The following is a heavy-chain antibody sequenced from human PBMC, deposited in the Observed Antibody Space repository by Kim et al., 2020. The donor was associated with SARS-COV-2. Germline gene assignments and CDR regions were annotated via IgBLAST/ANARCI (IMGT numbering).Heavy chain of an antibody. J-gene: IGHJ4*02. CDR1: GFTVSSNY. Sequence: GGSLRLSCAASGFTVSSNYMSWVRQAPGKGLELVSMIYRGDSTYYADSVKDRFTISRDNSKNTLYLQMYSLRAEDTAIYYCAKESARYNDGTIDYWGEGTLVTVSS. D-gene: IGHD5-18*01. CDR2: IYRGDST. V-gene: IGHV3-66*01. CDR3: AKESARYNDGTIDY.